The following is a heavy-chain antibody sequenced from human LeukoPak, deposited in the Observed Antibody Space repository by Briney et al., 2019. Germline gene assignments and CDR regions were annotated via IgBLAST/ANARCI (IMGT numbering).Heavy chain of an antibody. V-gene: IGHV3-73*01. CDR2: IRSRTHDYAT. CDR3: TRLTIDYGDYMDGFDI. J-gene: IGHJ3*02. Sequence: GGSLRLSCAASGFTFSGSAMHWVRQASGKGLEWIGRIRSRTHDYATEYPESVKGRFTISRDDLKNTAYLQMNSLKTEDTAVYYCTRLTIDYGDYMDGFDIWGQGTMVTVSS. D-gene: IGHD4-17*01. CDR1: GFTFSGSA.